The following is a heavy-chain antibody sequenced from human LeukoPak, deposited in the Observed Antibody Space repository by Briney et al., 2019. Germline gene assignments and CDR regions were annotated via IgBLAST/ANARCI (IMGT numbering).Heavy chain of an antibody. Sequence: SETLSLTCTVSGGSISSSSYYWGWIRQPPGKGLGWIGSIYYSGSTYYNPSLKSRVTISVDTSKNQFSLKLSSVTAADTAVYYCASPTGLSYYYGSGSYYSAAFDYWGQGTLVTVSS. CDR2: IYYSGST. J-gene: IGHJ4*02. CDR3: ASPTGLSYYYGSGSYYSAAFDY. V-gene: IGHV4-39*01. CDR1: GGSISSSSYY. D-gene: IGHD3-10*01.